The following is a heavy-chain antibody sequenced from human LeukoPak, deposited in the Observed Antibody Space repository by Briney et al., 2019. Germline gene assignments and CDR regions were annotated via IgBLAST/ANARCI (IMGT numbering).Heavy chain of an antibody. D-gene: IGHD2-8*01. CDR2: IYYSGST. V-gene: IGHV4-39*02. CDR3: AAYARGLDYFDY. J-gene: IGHJ4*02. Sequence: KTSETLSLTCTVSGGSISSSSYYWGWIRQPPGKGLEWSGSIYYSGSTYYNPSLKSRVTISVDTSKNHFSLKLSSVTAADTAVYYCAAYARGLDYFDYWGQGTLVTVSS. CDR1: GGSISSSSYY.